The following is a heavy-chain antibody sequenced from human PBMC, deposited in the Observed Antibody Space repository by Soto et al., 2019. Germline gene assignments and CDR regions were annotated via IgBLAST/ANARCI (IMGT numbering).Heavy chain of an antibody. CDR3: ARDASNDFWSGYYDY. J-gene: IGHJ4*02. Sequence: PGGSLRLSCAASGFTFSSYAMHWVRQAPGKGLEWVAVISYDGSNKYYADSVKGRFTISRDNSKNTLYLQMNSLRAEDTAVYYCARDASNDFWSGYYDYWGQGTLVTVSS. CDR2: ISYDGSNK. V-gene: IGHV3-30-3*01. CDR1: GFTFSSYA. D-gene: IGHD3-3*01.